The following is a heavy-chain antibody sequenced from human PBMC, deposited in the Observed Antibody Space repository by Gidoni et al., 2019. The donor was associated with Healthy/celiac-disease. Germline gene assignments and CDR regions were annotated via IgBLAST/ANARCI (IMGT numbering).Heavy chain of an antibody. CDR3: ARDFGIAARTKGVSGY. V-gene: IGHV1-18*01. CDR1: GYTFTSYG. Sequence: QVQLVQSGAEVKKPGASVKVSCKASGYTFTSYGISWVRQAPGQGLEWMGWISAYNGNTNYAQKLQGRVTMTTDPSTSTAYIELRSLRSDDTAVYYCARDFGIAARTKGVSGYWGQGTLVTVSS. CDR2: ISAYNGNT. D-gene: IGHD6-6*01. J-gene: IGHJ4*02.